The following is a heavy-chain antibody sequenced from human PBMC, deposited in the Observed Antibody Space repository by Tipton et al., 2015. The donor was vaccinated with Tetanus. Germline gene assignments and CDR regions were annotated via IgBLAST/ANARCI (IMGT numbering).Heavy chain of an antibody. Sequence: TLSLTCTVSGGSISSYYWSWIRQPPGKGLEWIGYIYYSGSTNYNPSLKSRVTISVDTSKNQFSLKLSSVTAADTAVYYCARGPSVAYCSGGSCPVWFDPWGQGTLVTVS. D-gene: IGHD2-15*01. J-gene: IGHJ5*02. CDR1: GGSISSYY. V-gene: IGHV4-59*01. CDR3: ARGPSVAYCSGGSCPVWFDP. CDR2: IYYSGST.